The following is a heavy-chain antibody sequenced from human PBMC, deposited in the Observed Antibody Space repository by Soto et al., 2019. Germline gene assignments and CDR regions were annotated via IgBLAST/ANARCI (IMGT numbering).Heavy chain of an antibody. CDR1: GGSISSYY. D-gene: IGHD5-18*01. CDR2: IYYSGST. V-gene: IGHV4-59*08. J-gene: IGHJ4*02. CDR3: ARLEGPGYSYGPIDY. Sequence: SETLSLTCTVSGGSISSYYWSWIRQPPGKGLEWIGYIYYSGSTNYNPSLKSRVTISVDTSKNQFSLKLSSVTAADTAVYYCARLEGPGYSYGPIDYWGQGTLVTVSS.